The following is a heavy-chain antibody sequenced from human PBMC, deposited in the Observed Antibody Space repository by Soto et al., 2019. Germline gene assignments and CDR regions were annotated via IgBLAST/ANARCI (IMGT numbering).Heavy chain of an antibody. D-gene: IGHD2-15*01. Sequence: GQGLEWMAWINVGNGNIKYSQKFQARVTITRDTSASTAYMELSSLRSEDTAVYYCAREYCTGGTCYSFFDYWGQGTLVTVSS. CDR2: INVGNGNI. J-gene: IGHJ4*02. CDR3: AREYCTGGTCYSFFDY. V-gene: IGHV1-3*01.